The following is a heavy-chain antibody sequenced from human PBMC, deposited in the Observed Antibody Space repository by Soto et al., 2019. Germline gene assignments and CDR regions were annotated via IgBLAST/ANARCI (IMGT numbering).Heavy chain of an antibody. D-gene: IGHD5-18*01. V-gene: IGHV4-39*01. CDR1: GGSISSSRYY. J-gene: IGHJ4*02. Sequence: SETLSRNCTVSGGSISSSRYYWGCIRQPPGKGLEWIASIDYTGNTFYNPSLTSRVTISVDTSKNQFSLKVTSVTAADTAVYYCARINKGYGTDSWGQGTLVTVSS. CDR3: ARINKGYGTDS. CDR2: IDYTGNT.